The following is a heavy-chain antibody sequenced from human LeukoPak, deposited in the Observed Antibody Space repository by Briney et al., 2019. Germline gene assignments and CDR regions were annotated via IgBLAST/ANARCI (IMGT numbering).Heavy chain of an antibody. CDR3: ARGGAIVVVPAAELRFDP. CDR2: IIPILGIA. Sequence: GSSVKVSCKASGGTFSSYTISWVRQAPGQGLEWMGRIIPILGIANYAQQFQGRVTITADKSTSTAYMELSSLRSEDTAVYYCARGGAIVVVPAAELRFDPWGQGTLVTVSS. V-gene: IGHV1-69*02. J-gene: IGHJ5*02. CDR1: GGTFSSYT. D-gene: IGHD2-2*01.